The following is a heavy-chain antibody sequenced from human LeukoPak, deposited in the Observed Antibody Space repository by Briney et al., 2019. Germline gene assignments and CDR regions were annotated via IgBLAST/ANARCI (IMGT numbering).Heavy chain of an antibody. V-gene: IGHV5-51*01. CDR3: ARRPRGYCSSTTCYFDY. CDR2: IYPGDSDT. Sequence: GESLKISCQGSGYSFTTYWIGWVRQMPGKGLEWMGIIYPGDSDTRYSPSFQGQVTISADKSISTAYLHWSSLKASDTAMYYCARRPRGYCSSTTCYFDYWGQGTLVTVSS. J-gene: IGHJ4*02. D-gene: IGHD2-2*01. CDR1: GYSFTTYW.